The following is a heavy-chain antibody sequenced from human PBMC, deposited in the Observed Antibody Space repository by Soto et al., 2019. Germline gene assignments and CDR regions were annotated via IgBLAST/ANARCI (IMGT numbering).Heavy chain of an antibody. J-gene: IGHJ4*02. Sequence: GGSLRLSCAASGLTFSDRSMNWVRQAPGKGLEWVGRIRKKTNSNTTEYAASVKGRFIISRDDSTNSLYLQMSSLKTEDTAVYYCTTVTTVDYYFDYWGQGTLVTVSS. V-gene: IGHV3-72*01. CDR1: GLTFSDRS. CDR2: IRKKTNSNTT. D-gene: IGHD4-17*01. CDR3: TTVTTVDYYFDY.